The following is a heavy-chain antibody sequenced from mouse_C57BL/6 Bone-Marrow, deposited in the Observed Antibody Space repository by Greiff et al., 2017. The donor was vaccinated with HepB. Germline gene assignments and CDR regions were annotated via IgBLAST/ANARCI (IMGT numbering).Heavy chain of an antibody. J-gene: IGHJ2*01. V-gene: IGHV5-6*02. Sequence: EVKLVESGGDLVKPGGSLKLSCAASGFTFSSYGMSWVRQTPDKRLEWVATISSGGSYTYYPDSVKGRFTISRDNAKNTLYLQMSSLKSEDTAMYYCARRGRGLDYWGQGTTLTVSS. CDR2: ISSGGSYT. D-gene: IGHD3-3*01. CDR3: ARRGRGLDY. CDR1: GFTFSSYG.